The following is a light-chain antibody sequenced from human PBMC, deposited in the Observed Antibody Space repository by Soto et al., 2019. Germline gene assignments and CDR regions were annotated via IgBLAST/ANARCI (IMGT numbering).Light chain of an antibody. CDR2: GAS. CDR1: QSVRGN. Sequence: VLTQFPATLSLSPGERATLSFRASQSVRGNLAWYQQKPGQAPRLLIYGASTRATDIPARFTGSGSGTEFTLTISSLQSEDFAVYYCQQYIRWPLTFGGGTKVDIK. J-gene: IGKJ4*01. V-gene: IGKV3-15*01. CDR3: QQYIRWPLT.